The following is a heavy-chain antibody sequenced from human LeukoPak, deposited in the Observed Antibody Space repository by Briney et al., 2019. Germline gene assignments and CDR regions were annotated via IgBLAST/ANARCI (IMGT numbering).Heavy chain of an antibody. D-gene: IGHD2-15*01. Sequence: GGSLRLSCAASGFTFGSFWMSWVRQAPGKGLEWVANIKQDGSEKNYVDSVKGRFTISRDNAKNSLNLQMNSLRAEDTAVYYCARPRRYCSGGSCYVGFFDYWGQGTLVTVSS. CDR3: ARPRRYCSGGSCYVGFFDY. V-gene: IGHV3-7*01. J-gene: IGHJ4*02. CDR1: GFTFGSFW. CDR2: IKQDGSEK.